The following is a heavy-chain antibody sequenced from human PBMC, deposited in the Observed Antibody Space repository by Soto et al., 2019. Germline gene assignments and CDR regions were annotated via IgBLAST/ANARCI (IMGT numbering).Heavy chain of an antibody. CDR3: ARGLHPTINKYSSSLASWFDP. J-gene: IGHJ5*02. CDR1: GGSFSGYY. Sequence: QVQLQQWGAGLLKPSETLSLTCAVYGGSFSGYYWSWIRQPPGKGLEWIGEINHSGSTNYNPSLKSRVTISVDTSKNQFSLKLSSVTAADTAVYYCARGLHPTINKYSSSLASWFDPWGQGTLVTVSS. V-gene: IGHV4-34*01. CDR2: INHSGST. D-gene: IGHD6-6*01.